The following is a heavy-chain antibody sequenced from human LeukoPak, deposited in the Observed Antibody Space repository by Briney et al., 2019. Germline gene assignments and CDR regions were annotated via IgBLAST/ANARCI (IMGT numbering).Heavy chain of an antibody. CDR1: GFPFSSYW. V-gene: IGHV3-30*03. CDR3: ARGASFDY. J-gene: IGHJ4*02. CDR2: ISFDGSNK. Sequence: PGGSLRLSCVASGFPFSSYWMTWVRQAPGKGLEWMAIISFDGSNKYYADSVKGRFTISRDNAKNSLYLQMNSLRAEDTAVYYCARGASFDYWGQGTLVTVSS.